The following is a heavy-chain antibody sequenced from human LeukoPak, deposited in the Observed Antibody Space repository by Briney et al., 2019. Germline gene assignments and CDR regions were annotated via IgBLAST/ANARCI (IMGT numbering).Heavy chain of an antibody. CDR3: ARSIAARPSILDY. J-gene: IGHJ4*02. V-gene: IGHV4-30-4*08. CDR2: IYYSGST. D-gene: IGHD6-6*01. CDR1: GGSISSGDYY. Sequence: PSETLSLTCTVSGGSISSGDYYWSWIRQPPGKGLDWIGYIYYSGSTYYNPSLKSRVSISVDTSKNHFSLKLSSVTAADTAVYYCARSIAARPSILDYWGQGTLVTVSS.